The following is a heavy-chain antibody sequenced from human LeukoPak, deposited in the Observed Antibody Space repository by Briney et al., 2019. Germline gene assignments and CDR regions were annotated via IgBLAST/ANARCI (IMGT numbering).Heavy chain of an antibody. Sequence: SGGSLRLSCAASGFIFEDYAMYWVRHAPGKGLEWVSGISWNSGSIGYVDSVKGRFTISRDNAKNTLYLQMNSLRAEDTAVYYCARRIAAAAAPYYFDYWGQGTLVTVSS. D-gene: IGHD6-13*01. CDR2: ISWNSGSI. CDR3: ARRIAAAAAPYYFDY. CDR1: GFIFEDYA. J-gene: IGHJ4*02. V-gene: IGHV3-9*01.